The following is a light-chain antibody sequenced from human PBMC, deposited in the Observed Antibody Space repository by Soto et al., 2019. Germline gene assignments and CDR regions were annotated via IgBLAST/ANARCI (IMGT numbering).Light chain of an antibody. V-gene: IGKV3-15*01. CDR3: QLYSKWPLA. J-gene: IGKJ4*01. Sequence: EVVLTQSPATLSVSPGEGATLSCKASQSVDSRLAWYQQKPGQAPRLLIEGASSRGTDIPARFSGSGSGTEFTLTITSLQSEDFAVYYCQLYSKWPLAFGGGTRVEIK. CDR1: QSVDSR. CDR2: GAS.